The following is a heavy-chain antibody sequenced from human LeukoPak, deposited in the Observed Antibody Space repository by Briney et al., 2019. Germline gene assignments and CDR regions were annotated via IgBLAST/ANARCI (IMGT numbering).Heavy chain of an antibody. CDR1: GFTLTDYG. CDR3: AKAAYSSASYFDH. J-gene: IGHJ4*02. V-gene: IGHV3-30*18. D-gene: IGHD6-6*01. CDR2: ISHDGSNE. Sequence: GGSLRLSCAASGFTLTDYGLHWVRQAPGKGLEWAAVISHDGSNEYYGDSVKGRFTISRDNSKSTLYLQMDSLRPEDTGVYHCAKAAYSSASYFDHWGQGTLVTVSS.